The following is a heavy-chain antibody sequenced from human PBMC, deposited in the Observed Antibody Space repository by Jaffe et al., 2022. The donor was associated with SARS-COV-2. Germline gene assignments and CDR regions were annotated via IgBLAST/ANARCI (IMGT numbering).Heavy chain of an antibody. D-gene: IGHD3-16*01. V-gene: IGHV1-69*01. J-gene: IGHJ6*03. CDR2: IIPIFGTA. CDR3: ARDPGSHRGGSSYYYYYMDV. CDR1: GGTFSSYA. Sequence: QVQLVQSGAEVKKPGSSVKVSCKASGGTFSSYAISWVRQAPGQGLEWMGGIIPIFGTANYAQKFQGRVTITADESTSTAYMELSSLRSEDTAVYYCARDPGSHRGGSSYYYYYMDVWGKGTTVTVSS.